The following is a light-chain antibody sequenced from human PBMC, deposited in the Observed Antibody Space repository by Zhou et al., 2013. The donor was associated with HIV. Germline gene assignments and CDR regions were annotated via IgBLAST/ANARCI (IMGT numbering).Light chain of an antibody. CDR1: QSVSSN. V-gene: IGKV3-15*01. J-gene: IGKJ4*01. Sequence: EIVMTQSPATLSVSPGDRATLSCRASQSVSSNLAWYQQKPGQAPRLLISGASTRATGFPARFSGSGSGTEFTLTISSMQSEDFAVYYCQQYNNWLSLTFGGGTKVEIK. CDR2: GAS. CDR3: QQYNNWLSLT.